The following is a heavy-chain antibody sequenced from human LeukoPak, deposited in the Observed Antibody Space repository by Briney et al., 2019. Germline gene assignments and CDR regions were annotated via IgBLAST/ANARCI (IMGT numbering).Heavy chain of an antibody. J-gene: IGHJ6*02. CDR1: DFSFSTYG. V-gene: IGHV3-30*18. D-gene: IGHD3-10*01. CDR3: AKMWGTIIRGLIPHYYGMDV. CDR2: ISNDGTKT. Sequence: GGSLRLSCAASDFSFSTYGMHWVRQGPGKGLEWVALISNDGTKTYHADSVKGRFTISRDKSKNTVYLQMDSLRPEDTAVYYCAKMWGTIIRGLIPHYYGMDVWGQGTTVTVSS.